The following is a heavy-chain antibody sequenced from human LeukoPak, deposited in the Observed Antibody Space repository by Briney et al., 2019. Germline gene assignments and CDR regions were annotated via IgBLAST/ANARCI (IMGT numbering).Heavy chain of an antibody. Sequence: GGSLRLSCAASGFTFSNYAMSWVRQAPGKGLVLVSGSGSGGSTYYADSVKGRFTISRDNSKNTLYLQMNSLRAEDTAVYYCAKDFWSGYYPNYWGQGTLVTVSS. V-gene: IGHV3-23*01. CDR2: SGSGGST. J-gene: IGHJ4*02. D-gene: IGHD3-3*01. CDR3: AKDFWSGYYPNY. CDR1: GFTFSNYA.